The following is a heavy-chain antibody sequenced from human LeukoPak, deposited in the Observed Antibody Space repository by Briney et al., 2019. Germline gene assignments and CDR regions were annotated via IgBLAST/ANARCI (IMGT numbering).Heavy chain of an antibody. V-gene: IGHV4-4*07. CDR2: FYTSGST. J-gene: IGHJ5*02. D-gene: IGHD3-10*01. Sequence: PSETLSLTCTVSGVSIRSYYWSWIRQSAGKGLEWIGRFYTSGSTNYNPSLKSRVTMSVDRTKNQFTLKLSSVTAADTAVYYCARRQSPPYYYGSGRQKSWFDPWGQGTLVTVSS. CDR3: ARRQSPPYYYGSGRQKSWFDP. CDR1: GVSIRSYY.